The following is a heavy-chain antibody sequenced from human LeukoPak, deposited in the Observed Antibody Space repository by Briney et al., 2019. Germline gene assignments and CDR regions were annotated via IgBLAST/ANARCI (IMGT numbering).Heavy chain of an antibody. D-gene: IGHD1-7*01. Sequence: GESLKISCKGSGYSFTSYWIGWVRQMPGKGLEWMGIIYPGDSDTRYSPSFQGQVTISADKSISTAYLQWSSLKASDTAMYYCARPSVVYPGELELLSYFDYWGQEPWSPSPQ. CDR2: IYPGDSDT. J-gene: IGHJ4*01. CDR3: ARPSVVYPGELELLSYFDY. CDR1: GYSFTSYW. V-gene: IGHV5-51*01.